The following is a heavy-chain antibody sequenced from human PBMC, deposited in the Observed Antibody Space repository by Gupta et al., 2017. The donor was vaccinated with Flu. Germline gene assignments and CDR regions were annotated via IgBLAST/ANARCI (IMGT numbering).Heavy chain of an antibody. D-gene: IGHD6-19*01. V-gene: IGHV3-30*18. CDR2: ISYDGSNK. CDR1: GLTFSSYG. CDR3: AKTQGIAVAAPGNFDY. J-gene: IGHJ4*02. Sequence: QVQLVESGGGVVQPGRSRRLSCAASGLTFSSYGMHRVRQDPGKGLEWVAVISYDGSNKYYADSVKGRFTISRDNSKNTLYLQMNSLRAEDTAVYYCAKTQGIAVAAPGNFDYWGQGTLVTVSS.